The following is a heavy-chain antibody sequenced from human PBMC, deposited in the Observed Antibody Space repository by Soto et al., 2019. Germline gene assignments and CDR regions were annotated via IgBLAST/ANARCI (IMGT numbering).Heavy chain of an antibody. Sequence: QIQLVQSGAEVKKPGASVKVSCKASGYTFSSYHITWVRQAPGQGLEWMGWISAYNGNTNYAQNLQGRVTMTTDPPTSTAYMDLRSLRSDDTAVYYCARDLPPVDYWGQGTLVTVSS. CDR3: ARDLPPVDY. CDR1: GYTFSSYH. CDR2: ISAYNGNT. J-gene: IGHJ4*02. V-gene: IGHV1-18*01.